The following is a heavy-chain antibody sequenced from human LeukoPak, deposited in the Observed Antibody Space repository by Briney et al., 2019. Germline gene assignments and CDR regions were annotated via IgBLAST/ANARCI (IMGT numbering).Heavy chain of an antibody. J-gene: IGHJ4*02. Sequence: GGSLRLSCVLSGFTFTSAPMNWVRQAPGKGLEWVSTSGTDGGTYYADSVKGRFTISRDNSKNTVHLQMTSLRVEDTAVYYCATKIPGNYPYDYWGQGTLVIVSP. V-gene: IGHV3-23*01. CDR1: GFTFTSAP. CDR2: SGTDGGT. CDR3: ATKIPGNYPYDY. D-gene: IGHD3-22*01.